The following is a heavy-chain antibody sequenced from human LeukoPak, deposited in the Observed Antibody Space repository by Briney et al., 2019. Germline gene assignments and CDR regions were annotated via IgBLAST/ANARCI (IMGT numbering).Heavy chain of an antibody. Sequence: GGSLLQICAASVFTFISCYMYWVRQAPGKGLEWVSSISSTSSLIWYADSLKGRFTISRDNAKNSLYLQMDSLRAEDTAVYYCARYNNGWIDFWGQGTMVTVSS. CDR1: VFTFISCY. D-gene: IGHD3-10*01. CDR3: ARYNNGWIDF. J-gene: IGHJ5*01. V-gene: IGHV3-21*01. CDR2: ISSTSSLI.